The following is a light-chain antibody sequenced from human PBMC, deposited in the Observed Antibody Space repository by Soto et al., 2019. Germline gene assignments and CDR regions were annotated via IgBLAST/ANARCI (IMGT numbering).Light chain of an antibody. CDR1: QSVSSSY. CDR2: GAS. Sequence: EIVLTQSPGTLSLSPGERATLSCRASQSVSSSYLAWYQQKPGQAPRLLIYGASSRATGIPDRFSGSGSGTDFTLTISRLEPEDFAVYYCHQYGSSPWTFGQATKVEIK. V-gene: IGKV3-20*01. J-gene: IGKJ1*01. CDR3: HQYGSSPWT.